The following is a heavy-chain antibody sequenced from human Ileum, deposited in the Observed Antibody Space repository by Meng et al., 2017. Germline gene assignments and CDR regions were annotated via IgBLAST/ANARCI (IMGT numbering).Heavy chain of an antibody. CDR3: AKNGAYCLES. Sequence: VHPHESVPGLGKPSGTLSRTCAVSGGSISSGTWWSWVRQPPGKGLQWIGEFHPGSGATYNPSLKARVTISVDTSMQQFSLQLTSVTAADTAVYYCAKNGAYCLESWGQGTLVTVSS. J-gene: IGHJ4*02. CDR2: FHPGSGA. CDR1: GGSISSGTW. V-gene: IGHV4-4*02. D-gene: IGHD2-21*01.